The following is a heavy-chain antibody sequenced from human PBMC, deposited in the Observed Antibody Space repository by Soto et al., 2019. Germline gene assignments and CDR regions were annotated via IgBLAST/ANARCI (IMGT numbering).Heavy chain of an antibody. J-gene: IGHJ4*02. CDR1: GFTFGHSG. Sequence: QVHLVESGGGVVQPGMSLRLSCAASGFTFGHSGLNWVRQAPGKGLEWVEVISYDSRNKYYAHSVRGRFTISRDNSKDTLYLQMDTLRPEDTGRYDCVKSFSIYGYSECDHWGQGTLVTVSS. D-gene: IGHD2-21*01. CDR3: VKSFSIYGYSECDH. CDR2: ISYDSRNK. V-gene: IGHV3-30*18.